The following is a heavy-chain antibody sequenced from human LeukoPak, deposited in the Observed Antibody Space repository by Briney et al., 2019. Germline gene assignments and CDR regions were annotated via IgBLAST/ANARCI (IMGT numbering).Heavy chain of an antibody. Sequence: SQTLSLTCTVSGGAISSGGYYWSWIRQHPGKGLEWIGYIYYSGSTYYNPSLKSRVTISVDTSKNQFSLKLSSVTAADTAVYYCARDLTTVTYSGAFDIWGQGTMVTVSS. CDR3: ARDLTTVTYSGAFDI. J-gene: IGHJ3*02. CDR1: GGAISSGGYY. CDR2: IYYSGST. D-gene: IGHD4-17*01. V-gene: IGHV4-31*03.